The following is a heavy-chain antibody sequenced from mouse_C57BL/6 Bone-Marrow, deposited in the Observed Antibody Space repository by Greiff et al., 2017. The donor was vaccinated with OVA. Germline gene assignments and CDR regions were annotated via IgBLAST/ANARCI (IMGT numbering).Heavy chain of an antibody. J-gene: IGHJ3*01. D-gene: IGHD2-4*01. CDR3: ARPGDYDGDWFAY. Sequence: LVESGAELVKPGASVKMSCKASGYTFTTYPIEWMKQNHGKSLEWIGNFHPYNDDTKYNEKFKGKATLTVEKSSSTVYLELSRLTSDDSAVYYCARPGDYDGDWFAYWGQGTLDTVSA. V-gene: IGHV1-47*01. CDR1: GYTFTTYP. CDR2: FHPYNDDT.